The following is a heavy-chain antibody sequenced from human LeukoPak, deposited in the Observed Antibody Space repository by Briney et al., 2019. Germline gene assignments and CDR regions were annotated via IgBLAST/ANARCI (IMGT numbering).Heavy chain of an antibody. CDR3: ARGGYSGYDFWFDP. J-gene: IGHJ5*02. CDR2: IYHSGST. Sequence: MSSQTLSLTCAVSGGFISSGGSSWNWIRQSAGKGLEWIGYIYHSGSTYYNPSLRSRLTISVDRSKNQFSLKLNSVTAADTAIYYCARGGYSGYDFWFDPWGQGTLVTVSS. V-gene: IGHV4-30-2*06. D-gene: IGHD5-12*01. CDR1: GGFISSGGSS.